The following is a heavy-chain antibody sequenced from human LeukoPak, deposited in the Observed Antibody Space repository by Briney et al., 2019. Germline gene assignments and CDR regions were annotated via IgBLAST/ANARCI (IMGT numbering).Heavy chain of an antibody. CDR1: GFTFSSYS. Sequence: GGSLRLSCAASGFTFSSYSMNWVRQAPGKGLEWVSYISSSSSTIYYADSVKGRFTISRDNAKDSLYLQMNSLRAEDTAVYYCARGPRDLPTGTSDYWGQGTLVTVSS. J-gene: IGHJ4*02. CDR3: ARGPRDLPTGTSDY. V-gene: IGHV3-48*01. D-gene: IGHD2-8*02. CDR2: ISSSSSTI.